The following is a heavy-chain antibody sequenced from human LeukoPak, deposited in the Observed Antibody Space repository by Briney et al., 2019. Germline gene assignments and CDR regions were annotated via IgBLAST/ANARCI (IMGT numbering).Heavy chain of an antibody. CDR1: GYTLTSYD. V-gene: IGHV1-8*01. Sequence: ASVKVSCKASGYTLTSYDINWVRQATGQGLEWMGWMNPNSGNTGYAQKFQGRVTMTRNTSISTAYMELSSLRSEDTAVYYCARPGAAAGTGDYWGQGTLVTVSS. CDR3: ARPGAAAGTGDY. D-gene: IGHD6-13*01. CDR2: MNPNSGNT. J-gene: IGHJ4*02.